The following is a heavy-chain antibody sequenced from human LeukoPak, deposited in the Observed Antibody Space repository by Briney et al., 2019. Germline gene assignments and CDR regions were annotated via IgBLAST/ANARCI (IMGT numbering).Heavy chain of an antibody. V-gene: IGHV1-2*02. CDR3: ARGGIQVWLPLDY. CDR1: AYTFTDYY. D-gene: IGHD5-18*01. J-gene: IGHJ4*02. CDR2: INPNSGGT. Sequence: GASVTVSCKASAYTFTDYYIHWVRQAPGQGLEGMGWINPNSGGTISAQKFQGRVTMTRDTSVSTSYMELGRLSSDDTAIYYCARGGIQVWLPLDYWSQGTLVTVSS.